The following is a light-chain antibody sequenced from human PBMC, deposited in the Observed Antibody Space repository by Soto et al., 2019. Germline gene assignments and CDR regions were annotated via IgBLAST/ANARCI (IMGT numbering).Light chain of an antibody. Sequence: QSALTQPASVSGSPGQSITISCTGTSSDVGGYNYVSWYQQHPGKAPKLMIYDVSNRPSGVSNRFSGSKSGNTASLTIYGLQAEEEAEYYCSSYTSSSTLVFGGGTKLTVL. CDR3: SSYTSSSTLV. CDR1: SSDVGGYNY. CDR2: DVS. V-gene: IGLV2-14*01. J-gene: IGLJ2*01.